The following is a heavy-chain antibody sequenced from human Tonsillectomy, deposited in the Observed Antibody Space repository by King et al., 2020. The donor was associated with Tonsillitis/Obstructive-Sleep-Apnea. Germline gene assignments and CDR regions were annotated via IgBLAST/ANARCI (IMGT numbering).Heavy chain of an antibody. CDR1: GFSLSTGGVG. D-gene: IGHD5-18*01. V-gene: IGHV2-5*02. CDR3: AHTYGYGSFGVYDYYMDV. J-gene: IGHJ6*03. CDR2: IFSDDDK. Sequence: ITLKESGPTLVKPTQTLTLTCTFSGFSLSTGGVGVGWIRQPPGKALEWLALIFSDDDKRYSPSLKSRLTIARDTSKDQVVLTMTNMDPVDTATYYCAHTYGYGSFGVYDYYMDVWGKGTTVTVSS.